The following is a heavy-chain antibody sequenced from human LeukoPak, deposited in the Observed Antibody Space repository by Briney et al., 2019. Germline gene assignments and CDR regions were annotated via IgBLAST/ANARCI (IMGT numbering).Heavy chain of an antibody. V-gene: IGHV4-34*01. CDR1: GGSFSGYY. J-gene: IGHJ5*02. D-gene: IGHD3-22*01. Sequence: SETLSLTCAVYGGSFSGYYWSSIRQPPGKGLEWIGDINHSGSTNYNPSLKSRVTISVDTSKNQFSLKLSSVTAADTAVYYCARETYYDSSGRWFDPWGQGTLVTVSS. CDR3: ARETYYDSSGRWFDP. CDR2: INHSGST.